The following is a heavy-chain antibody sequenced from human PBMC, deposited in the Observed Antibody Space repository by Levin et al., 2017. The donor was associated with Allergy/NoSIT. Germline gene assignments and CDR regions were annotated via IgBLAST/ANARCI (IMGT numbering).Heavy chain of an antibody. D-gene: IGHD6-19*01. Sequence: SETLSLTCTVSGGSISSYYWSWIRQPPGKGLEWIGYIYYSGSTNYNPSLKSRVTISVDTSKNQFSLKLSSVTAADTAVYYCARSPGIAVAGPRPGWFDPWGQGTLVTVSS. CDR3: ARSPGIAVAGPRPGWFDP. V-gene: IGHV4-59*01. CDR2: IYYSGST. CDR1: GGSISSYY. J-gene: IGHJ5*02.